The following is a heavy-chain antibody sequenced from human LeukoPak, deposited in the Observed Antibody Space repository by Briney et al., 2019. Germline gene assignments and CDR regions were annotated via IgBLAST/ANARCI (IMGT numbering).Heavy chain of an antibody. J-gene: IGHJ3*02. CDR3: ARDTADPNYDPFDI. V-gene: IGHV1-18*01. Sequence: GASVKISCKASGYTFSTYGITWVRQAPGQGLEWRGWISAYNGNTNYAQKLQGRVTMTTDTSTSTAYMELRSLRSDDTAVYYCARDTADPNYDPFDIWGQGTMVTVSS. D-gene: IGHD5-18*01. CDR1: GYTFSTYG. CDR2: ISAYNGNT.